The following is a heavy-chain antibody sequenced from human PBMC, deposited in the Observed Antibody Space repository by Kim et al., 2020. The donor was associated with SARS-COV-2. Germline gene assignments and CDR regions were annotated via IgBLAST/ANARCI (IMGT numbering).Heavy chain of an antibody. J-gene: IGHJ5*02. D-gene: IGHD6-13*01. V-gene: IGHV4-59*13. CDR2: IYNSGAT. CDR1: GGSMSSYY. Sequence: SETLSLTCSVSGGSMSSYYWTWIRQPPGKGLEWIGYIYNSGATYYNPSLKSRVTISLDTSKNQFSLTLESVTAADTAVYYCVRRLAVGTEKFDPWGQGT. CDR3: VRRLAVGTEKFDP.